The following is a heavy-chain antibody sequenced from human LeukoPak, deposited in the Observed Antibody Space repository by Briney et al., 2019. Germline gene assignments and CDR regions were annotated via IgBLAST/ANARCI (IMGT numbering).Heavy chain of an antibody. CDR1: GFTFSSYA. J-gene: IGHJ4*02. D-gene: IGHD2-15*01. Sequence: PGGSLRLSCAASGFTFSSYAMSWVRQAPGKGLEWVSAISGSGGSTYYADSVKGRFTISRDNSKNTLYLQMNSLRAEDTAVYYCANSVVVVPEGPFDYWGQGTLVTVSS. CDR2: ISGSGGST. CDR3: ANSVVVVPEGPFDY. V-gene: IGHV3-23*01.